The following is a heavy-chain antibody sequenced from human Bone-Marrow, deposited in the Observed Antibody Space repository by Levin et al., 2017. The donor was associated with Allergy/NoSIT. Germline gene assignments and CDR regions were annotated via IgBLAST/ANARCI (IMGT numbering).Heavy chain of an antibody. J-gene: IGHJ3*02. CDR3: AKKKSQAVRGAFDI. V-gene: IGHV3-23*01. CDR2: LSISGYNT. D-gene: IGHD3-10*01. CDR1: GFPFRNYA. Sequence: LSLPCAGSGFPFRNYAMYWVRPTPGMGLEWVSSLSISGYNTHYADSVKGRFTISRDNSKNILYLQMDSLRAEDTAVYFCAKKKSQAVRGAFDIWGTGTRVTVSS.